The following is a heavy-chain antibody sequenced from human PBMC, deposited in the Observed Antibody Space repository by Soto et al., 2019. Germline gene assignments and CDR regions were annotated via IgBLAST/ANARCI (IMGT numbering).Heavy chain of an antibody. Sequence: QGQLQESGPGLVKPSQTFSLTCTGSGGSISSGDYYWSWIRQPPGKGLEWIGYIYYCGSTYYNPSLKSRVTISVDTSKNQFSLKLSSVNAADTAVYYCARSMSGSYYHYWGQGTLVTVSS. V-gene: IGHV4-30-4*01. D-gene: IGHD1-26*01. CDR3: ARSMSGSYYHY. CDR1: GGSISSGDYY. CDR2: IYYCGST. J-gene: IGHJ4*02.